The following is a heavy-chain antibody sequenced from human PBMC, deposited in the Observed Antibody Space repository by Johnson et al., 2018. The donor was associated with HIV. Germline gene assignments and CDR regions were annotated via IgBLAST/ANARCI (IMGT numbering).Heavy chain of an antibody. J-gene: IGHJ3*02. CDR1: GFTFSSYA. V-gene: IGHV3-30-3*01. Sequence: VQLLESGGGVVQPGRSLKLSCAVSGFTFSSYAMHWVRQAPGKGLEWVAVISYDGSNKYYADSVKGRFTISRDNSKNTLYLQMNSLRAEDTAVYYCARLRGALDIWGQGTMVTVSS. CDR3: ARLRGALDI. CDR2: ISYDGSNK.